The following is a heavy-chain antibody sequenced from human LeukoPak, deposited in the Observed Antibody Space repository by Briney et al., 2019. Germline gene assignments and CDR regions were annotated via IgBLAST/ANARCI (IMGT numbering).Heavy chain of an antibody. J-gene: IGHJ3*02. V-gene: IGHV4-61*01. Sequence: SETLSLTCTVSGGSVSSGKYYWSWIRQPPGKGLEWIGYIYYSGSATYNPSLESRVTMSADTSKNQFSLKLNSVTAADTAVYYCARWVIIITGPERAFDIWGQGTLVTVSS. CDR2: IYYSGSA. CDR1: GGSVSSGKYY. D-gene: IGHD3-22*01. CDR3: ARWVIIITGPERAFDI.